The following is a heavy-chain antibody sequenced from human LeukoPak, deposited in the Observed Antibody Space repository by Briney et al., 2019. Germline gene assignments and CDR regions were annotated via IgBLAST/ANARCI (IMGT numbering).Heavy chain of an antibody. CDR3: ARGLQYQLLKALGYYYMDV. J-gene: IGHJ6*03. CDR1: GGTFSSHA. CDR2: IIPISGAA. V-gene: IGHV1-69*05. D-gene: IGHD2-2*01. Sequence: ASVKVSCKASGGTFSSHAIAWVRQAPGQGPEWMGGIIPISGAANYAQKFQGRVTITTDESTSTAYMELSSLTSDDTAVYYCARGLQYQLLKALGYYYMDVWGEGTTVTVSS.